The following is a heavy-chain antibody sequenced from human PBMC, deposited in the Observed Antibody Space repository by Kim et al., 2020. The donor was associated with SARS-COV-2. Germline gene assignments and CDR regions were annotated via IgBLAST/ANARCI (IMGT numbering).Heavy chain of an antibody. J-gene: IGHJ6*02. CDR1: GFTFDDYA. Sequence: GGSLRLSCAASGFTFDDYAMHWVRQAPGKGLEWVSGISWNSGSIGYADSVKGRFTISRDNAKNSLYLQMNSLRAEDTALYYCAKEELYYYYGMDVWGQGTTVTVSS. D-gene: IGHD1-7*01. CDR2: ISWNSGSI. CDR3: AKEELYYYYGMDV. V-gene: IGHV3-9*01.